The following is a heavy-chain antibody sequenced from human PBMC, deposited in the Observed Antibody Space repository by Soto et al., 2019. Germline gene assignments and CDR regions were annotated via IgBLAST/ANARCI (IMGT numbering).Heavy chain of an antibody. Sequence: LSLTCTVSGGSISSDASFWSWIRQLPGKGPEWIAFISYSGTTSYNPSLRSRVTISADTSKSQFSLNLSSVTAADTAVYYCARGGASSKWFDPWGQGILVTVSS. J-gene: IGHJ5*02. D-gene: IGHD2-15*01. CDR1: GGSISSDASF. CDR2: ISYSGTT. V-gene: IGHV4-31*03. CDR3: ARGGASSKWFDP.